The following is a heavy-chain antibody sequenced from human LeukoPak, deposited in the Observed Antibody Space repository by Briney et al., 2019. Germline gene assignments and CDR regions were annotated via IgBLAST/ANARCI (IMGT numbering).Heavy chain of an antibody. Sequence: GASVKVSCKASGYTFTSYDINWVRQATGQGLEWMGWMNPNSGNTGYAQKFQGRVTITRNTSISTAYMELSRLRSDDTAVYYCARDLPNRGSYYSGGNSEDRFDYWGQGTLVTVSS. CDR2: MNPNSGNT. J-gene: IGHJ4*02. CDR1: GYTFTSYD. V-gene: IGHV1-8*03. D-gene: IGHD1-26*01. CDR3: ARDLPNRGSYYSGGNSEDRFDY.